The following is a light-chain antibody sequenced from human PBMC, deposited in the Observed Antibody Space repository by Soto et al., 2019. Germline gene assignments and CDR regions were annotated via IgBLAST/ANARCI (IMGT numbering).Light chain of an antibody. V-gene: IGKV1-5*01. Sequence: DIQMTQSPSTLFASVGDRVTITCRASQSVRNWLAWYQQKPGRAPQLLIYDSSTLEPGAPSRFRGSGSGTEFTLTINGLQPDDFATYYCQQYDGYSPQTFGQGTKVDI. CDR3: QQYDGYSPQT. CDR2: DSS. J-gene: IGKJ1*01. CDR1: QSVRNW.